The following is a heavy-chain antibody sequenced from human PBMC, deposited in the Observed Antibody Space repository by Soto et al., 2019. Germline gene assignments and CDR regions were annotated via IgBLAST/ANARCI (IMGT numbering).Heavy chain of an antibody. CDR2: INYSGST. J-gene: IGHJ6*02. D-gene: IGHD6-13*01. V-gene: IGHV4-31*03. CDR1: GGSIRGGGHY. CDR3: ARVLGYSPVGVLHYYNGMDV. Sequence: TLSLTCTVSGGSIRGGGHYWTWIRHRPVKGLECIGYINYSGSTYYNPSLRSRVTISVDTSKNQFSLKLSSVTAADTAVYYCARVLGYSPVGVLHYYNGMDVWGQGTTVTVSS.